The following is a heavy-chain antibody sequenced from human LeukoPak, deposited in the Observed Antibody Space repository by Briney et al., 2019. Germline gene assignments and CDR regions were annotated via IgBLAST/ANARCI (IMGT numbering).Heavy chain of an antibody. J-gene: IGHJ4*02. Sequence: PSQTLSLTCAVSGGSISSGGYSWSWIRQPPGKGLKWIGYIYYSGSTYYNPSLKSRVTISVDTSKKQFSLKLSSVTAADTAVYYCARYAKNYVWGSYRTAWLFDYWGQGTLVTVSS. CDR2: IYYSGST. CDR1: GGSISSGGYS. CDR3: ARYAKNYVWGSYRTAWLFDY. D-gene: IGHD3-16*01. V-gene: IGHV4-30-4*07.